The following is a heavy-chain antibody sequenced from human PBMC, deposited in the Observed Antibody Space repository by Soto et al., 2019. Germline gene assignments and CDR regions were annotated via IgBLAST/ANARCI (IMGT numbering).Heavy chain of an antibody. CDR3: ARGYNSSWYQTYYFDY. CDR2: ISSSSSTI. V-gene: IGHV3-48*02. CDR1: GFTFSSYS. Sequence: EVQLVESGGGLVQPGGSLRLSCAASGFTFSSYSMNWVRQAPGKGLEWVSYISSSSSTIYYADSGKGRFTISRDNAKNTLYLQMNSLRDEDTAVYYCARGYNSSWYQTYYFDYWGQGTLVTVSS. D-gene: IGHD6-13*01. J-gene: IGHJ4*02.